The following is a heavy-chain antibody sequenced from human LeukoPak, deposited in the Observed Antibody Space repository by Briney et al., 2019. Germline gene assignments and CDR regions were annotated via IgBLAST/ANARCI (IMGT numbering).Heavy chain of an antibody. CDR1: GDSINSRDY. V-gene: IGHV4-39*01. CDR2: VNSGGSV. CDR3: ARHSWISTDWFDP. J-gene: IGHJ5*02. Sequence: SETLSLTCSVSGDSINSRDYWAWIRQPPGKGLEWIGTVNSGGSVYYNASLKSRVAISVDTSKKQFSLRLSSVTAPDTAVYYCARHSWISTDWFDPWGPGTLVTVSS. D-gene: IGHD4-17*01.